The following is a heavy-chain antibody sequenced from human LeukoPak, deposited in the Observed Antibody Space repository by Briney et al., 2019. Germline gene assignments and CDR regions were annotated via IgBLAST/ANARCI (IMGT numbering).Heavy chain of an antibody. CDR3: ARGGTVRNGMDV. J-gene: IGHJ6*02. CDR1: GGSISSYY. Sequence: DPSETLPLTCTVSGGSISSYYWSWIRQPPGKGLEWIGYIYYSGSTNYNPSLKSRVTISVDTSKNQFSLKLSSVTAADTAVYYCARGGTVRNGMDVWGQGTTVTVSS. CDR2: IYYSGST. D-gene: IGHD1-26*01. V-gene: IGHV4-59*01.